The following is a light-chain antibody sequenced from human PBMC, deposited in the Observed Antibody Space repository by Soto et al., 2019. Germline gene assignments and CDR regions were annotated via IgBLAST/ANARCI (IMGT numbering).Light chain of an antibody. Sequence: QSALTQPASVSGSPGQSITIACTGTSSDVGGYNYVSWYQQYPGKAPRLVISDVSNRPSGVSNRFSGSKSGNSASLTISGLPADAEADYHCSSYTSSSAYVFATGAKLTV. V-gene: IGLV2-14*01. CDR2: DVS. J-gene: IGLJ1*01. CDR3: SSYTSSSAYV. CDR1: SSDVGGYNY.